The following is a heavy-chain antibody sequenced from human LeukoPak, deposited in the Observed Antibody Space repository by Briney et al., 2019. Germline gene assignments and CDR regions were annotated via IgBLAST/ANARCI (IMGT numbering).Heavy chain of an antibody. CDR1: GFTFSSYS. CDR3: ARDGHYDILTGYSPKDFQH. CDR2: ISSSSSYI. Sequence: GGSLRLSCAASGFTFSSYSMNWVRQAPGKGLEWVSAISSSSSYIYYADSVKGRVTISRDNAKNSLYLQMNSLRAEDTAVYYCARDGHYDILTGYSPKDFQHWGQGTLVTVSS. J-gene: IGHJ1*01. V-gene: IGHV3-21*01. D-gene: IGHD3-9*01.